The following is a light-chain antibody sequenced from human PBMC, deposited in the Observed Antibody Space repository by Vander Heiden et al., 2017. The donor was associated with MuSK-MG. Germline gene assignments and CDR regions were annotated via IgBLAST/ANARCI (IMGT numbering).Light chain of an antibody. J-gene: IGKJ2*01. Sequence: DIVMTQSPDSLAVSLGERATINCKSSQSVLYSSNNKNYLAWYQQKPGQPPKLLIYWASTRESGVPDRFSGSGSGTDFTLTISILQAEDVAVYYCQQEYSTPYTFGQGTKLEIK. CDR1: QSVLYSSNNKNY. V-gene: IGKV4-1*01. CDR3: QQEYSTPYT. CDR2: WAS.